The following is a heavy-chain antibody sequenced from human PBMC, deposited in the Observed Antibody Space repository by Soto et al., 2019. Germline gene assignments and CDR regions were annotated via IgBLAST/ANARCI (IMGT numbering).Heavy chain of an antibody. CDR2: IYWDDDK. CDR3: AHKFYYDRSAVAYRVDP. D-gene: IGHD3-22*01. CDR1: GFSLSTSGVG. J-gene: IGHJ5*02. Sequence: PPLVNPTQTLTLTCTFSGFSLSTSGVGVGWIRQPPGKALEWLALIYWDDDKRYSPSLKSRLTITKDTSKNQVVLTMTNMDPVETATYYCAHKFYYDRSAVAYRVDPSCQGTLVTVSS. V-gene: IGHV2-5*02.